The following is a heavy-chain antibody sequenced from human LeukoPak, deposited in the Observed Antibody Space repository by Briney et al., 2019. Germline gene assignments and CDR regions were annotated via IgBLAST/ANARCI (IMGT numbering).Heavy chain of an antibody. V-gene: IGHV3-30*13. CDR2: IPYDGSNK. CDR1: GFTFSSYG. D-gene: IGHD4-23*01. J-gene: IGHJ4*02. Sequence: PGGSLRLSCAASGFTFSSYGMSWVRQAPGKGLEWVAVIPYDGSNKYYADSVKGRFTISRENSKNRLYLQMNSLRAEDTAVYYCARAEGYGGELDSWGQGTLVTVSS. CDR3: ARAEGYGGELDS.